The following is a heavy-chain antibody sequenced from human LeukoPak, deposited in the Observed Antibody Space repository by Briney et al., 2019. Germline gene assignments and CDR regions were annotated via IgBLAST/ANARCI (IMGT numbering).Heavy chain of an antibody. CDR1: GYTFTGYY. Sequence: GASVKVSCKASGYTFTGYYMHWVGQAPGQGLEWMGWINPNSGDTKYAQKFQGRVTMTRDTSISTAYMELSRLRSDGTAVYYCATQRGSYLWGTDFDYWGQGTLVTVSS. V-gene: IGHV1-2*02. D-gene: IGHD3-16*01. CDR3: ATQRGSYLWGTDFDY. CDR2: INPNSGDT. J-gene: IGHJ4*02.